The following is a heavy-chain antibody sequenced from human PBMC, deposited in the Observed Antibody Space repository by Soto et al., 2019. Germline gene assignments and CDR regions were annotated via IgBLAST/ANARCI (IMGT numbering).Heavy chain of an antibody. CDR2: ISAYNGNT. J-gene: IGHJ4*02. D-gene: IGHD1-26*01. V-gene: IGHV1-18*01. Sequence: SGKVSCNASVYTFTSYGISWVRQAPGQGLEWMGWISAYNGNTNYAQKLQGRVTMTTDTSTSTAYMELRSLRSDDTAVYYCAKGDLSGSYHPWYFDYWGQGTLVTVSS. CDR1: VYTFTSYG. CDR3: AKGDLSGSYHPWYFDY.